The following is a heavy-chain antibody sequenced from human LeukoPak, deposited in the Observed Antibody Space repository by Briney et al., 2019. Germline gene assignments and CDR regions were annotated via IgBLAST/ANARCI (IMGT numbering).Heavy chain of an antibody. J-gene: IGHJ3*02. CDR2: MNPNSGNT. V-gene: IGHV1-8*01. Sequence: ASVKVSCKASGYTFTSYDINWVRQATGQGLEWMGWMNPNSGNTGYAQKFQGRVTMTRNTSISTAYMELSSLRSEDTAVYYCASDPMVKDAFDIWGQGTMVTVSS. D-gene: IGHD5-18*01. CDR3: ASDPMVKDAFDI. CDR1: GYTFTSYD.